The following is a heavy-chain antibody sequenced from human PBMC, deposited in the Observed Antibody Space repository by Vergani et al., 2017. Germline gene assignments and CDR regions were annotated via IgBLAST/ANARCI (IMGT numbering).Heavy chain of an antibody. D-gene: IGHD2-2*01. V-gene: IGHV3-48*01. Sequence: QLVESGGGWVQPGGSLRLSCVVSGFDSSFYIMNWVRQAPGKGLEWVSFVSTGTKSQSYAESVKGRFTISRDSAKNSLYLQMDSLRAEDTAVYYCAREYSSTSGRAFDFWGQGTKVTVSS. CDR2: VSTGTKSQ. J-gene: IGHJ3*01. CDR1: GFDSSFYI. CDR3: AREYSSTSGRAFDF.